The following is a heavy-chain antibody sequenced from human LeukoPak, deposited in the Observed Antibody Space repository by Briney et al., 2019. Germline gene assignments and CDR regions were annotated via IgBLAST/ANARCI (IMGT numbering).Heavy chain of an antibody. J-gene: IGHJ4*02. Sequence: GRSLRLSCAASGFTFSSYAMHWVRQAPGKGLEWVAVISYDGSNKYYADSVKGRFTISRDNSKNTLYLQMNSLRAEDTAVYYCARDLRYDYGDYSHSNWGQGTLVTVSS. CDR3: ARDLRYDYGDYSHSN. CDR2: ISYDGSNK. CDR1: GFTFSSYA. V-gene: IGHV3-30-3*01. D-gene: IGHD4-17*01.